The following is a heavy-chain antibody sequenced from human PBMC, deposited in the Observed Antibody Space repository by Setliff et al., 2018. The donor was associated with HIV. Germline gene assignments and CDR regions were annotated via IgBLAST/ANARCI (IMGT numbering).Heavy chain of an antibody. Sequence: SETLSLTCAVYGETFNDYFWTWIRQSPGKGLEWIGELNHSGDINQNPSLKGGFTLSVDTSKNQFSLKLSSVTAADTAVYYCARSVVVVTVEWFDPWGQGTLVTVSS. CDR1: GETFNDYF. V-gene: IGHV4-34*01. J-gene: IGHJ5*02. D-gene: IGHD2-21*02. CDR3: ARSVVVVTVEWFDP. CDR2: LNHSGDI.